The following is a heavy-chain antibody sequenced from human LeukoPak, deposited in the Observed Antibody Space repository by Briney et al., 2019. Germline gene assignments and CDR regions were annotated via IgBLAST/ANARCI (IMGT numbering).Heavy chain of an antibody. CDR3: ARFRGWFDP. D-gene: IGHD5-24*01. Sequence: RTGGSLRLSCAASGFTFSSYGMHWVRQAPGKGLEWVANIKQDGSEKYYVDSVKGRFTISRDNAKNSLYLQMNSLRAEDTAVYYCARFRGWFDPWGQGTLVTVSS. V-gene: IGHV3-7*01. CDR2: IKQDGSEK. J-gene: IGHJ5*02. CDR1: GFTFSSYG.